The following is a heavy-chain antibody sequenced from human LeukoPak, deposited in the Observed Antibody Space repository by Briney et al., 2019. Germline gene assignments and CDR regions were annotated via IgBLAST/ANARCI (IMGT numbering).Heavy chain of an antibody. CDR3: AKDMGELVPAVTDAFDI. V-gene: IGHV3-9*01. D-gene: IGHD2-2*01. J-gene: IGHJ3*02. Sequence: GGSLRLSCAASGFTFDDYAMHWVRQAPGKGLEWVSGISWNSGSIGYADSVKGRFTISRDNAKNSLYLQMNSLRAEDTALYYCAKDMGELVPAVTDAFDIWGQGTMVTVSS. CDR2: ISWNSGSI. CDR1: GFTFDDYA.